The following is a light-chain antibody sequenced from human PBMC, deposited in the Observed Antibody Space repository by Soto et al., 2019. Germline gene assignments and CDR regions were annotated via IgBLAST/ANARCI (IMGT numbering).Light chain of an antibody. CDR2: GAS. CDR1: QSVNTN. J-gene: IGKJ2*01. V-gene: IGKV3-15*01. CDR3: QQYNNWPPHT. Sequence: EIVMTQSPATLSVSPGDSATLSCRASQSVNTNLAWYQQKPGRAPRLLIHGASTRATGIPARFSGSGSGTEFTINISSLQSEDFAVYYCQQYNNWPPHTFGQGTKLEIK.